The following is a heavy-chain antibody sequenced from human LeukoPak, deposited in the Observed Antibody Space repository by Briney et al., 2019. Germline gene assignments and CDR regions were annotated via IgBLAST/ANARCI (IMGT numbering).Heavy chain of an antibody. V-gene: IGHV1-2*02. CDR1: GYTFTGYY. CDR2: INPNSGGT. D-gene: IGHD3-22*01. J-gene: IGHJ4*02. CDR3: ARRGYDSSGYTLDY. Sequence: ASVKVSCKASGYTFTGYYMHWVRQAPGQGLEWMGWINPNSGGTNYAQKFQDRVTMTRDTSISTAYMELSRLRSDDTAVYYCARRGYDSSGYTLDYWGQGTLVTVSS.